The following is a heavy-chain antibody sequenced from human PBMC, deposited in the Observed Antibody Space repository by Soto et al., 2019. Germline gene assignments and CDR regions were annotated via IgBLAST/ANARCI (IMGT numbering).Heavy chain of an antibody. J-gene: IGHJ4*02. V-gene: IGHV4-30-4*01. CDR3: ARTSSGWYPSIDY. CDR1: GGSISSGDYY. D-gene: IGHD6-19*01. CDR2: IYYSGST. Sequence: PSETLSLTCTVSGGSISSGDYYWSWIRQPPGKGLEWIGYIYYSGSTYYNPSLKSRVTISVDTSKNQFSLKLSSVTAADTAEYYCARTSSGWYPSIDYWGQGTLVTVSS.